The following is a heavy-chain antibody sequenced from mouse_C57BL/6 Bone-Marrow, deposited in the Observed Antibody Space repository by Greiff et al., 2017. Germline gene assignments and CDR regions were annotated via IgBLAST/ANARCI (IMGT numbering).Heavy chain of an antibody. V-gene: IGHV1-82*01. D-gene: IGHD2-3*01. J-gene: IGHJ1*03. CDR2: IYPGDGDT. Sequence: VQLKQSGPELVKPGASVKISCKASGYAFSSSWMNWVKQRPGKGLEWIGRIYPGDGDTNYNGKFKGKATLTADKSSSTAYMQLSSLTSEDSAVYFCARWLLPWYFDVWGTGTTVTVSS. CDR1: GYAFSSSW. CDR3: ARWLLPWYFDV.